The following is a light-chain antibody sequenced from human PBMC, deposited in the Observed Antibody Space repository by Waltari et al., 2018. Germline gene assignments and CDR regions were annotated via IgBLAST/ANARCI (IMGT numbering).Light chain of an antibody. CDR2: GAF. CDR1: QDIDNY. V-gene: IGKV1-33*01. Sequence: DIQITQSPSSLPASVGDRVTITCQASQDIDNYLNWYQQQQGKAPKLLIYGAFNLAAGVPSRFSGSGSGTHYTLTITGLQPEDFATYYCQHYRDYLTFGSGTTVDIK. J-gene: IGKJ4*01. CDR3: QHYRDYLT.